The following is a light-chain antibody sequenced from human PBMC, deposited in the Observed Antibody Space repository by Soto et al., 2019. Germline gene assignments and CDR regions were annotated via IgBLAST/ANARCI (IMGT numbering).Light chain of an antibody. CDR2: WAF. Sequence: DIVMTQSPESLAVSLGERATINCKSSQSVLYSSNNKNYLAWYQQKPGQPPKLLIYWAFTRQSGVPDRFSGSGSGTDFTLTISSLQAEDVAVYYRQQYYNTPYTFGQGTKLEIK. CDR1: QSVLYSSNNKNY. V-gene: IGKV4-1*01. J-gene: IGKJ2*01. CDR3: QQYYNTPYT.